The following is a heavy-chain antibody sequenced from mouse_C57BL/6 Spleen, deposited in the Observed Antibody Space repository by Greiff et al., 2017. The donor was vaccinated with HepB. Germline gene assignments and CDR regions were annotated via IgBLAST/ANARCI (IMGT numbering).Heavy chain of an antibody. CDR1: GYTFTSYW. D-gene: IGHD2-12*01. J-gene: IGHJ1*03. CDR3: AKAPYYTGWYFDV. CDR2: IDPSDSYT. V-gene: IGHV1-69*01. Sequence: QVQLQQPGAELVMPGASVKLSCKASGYTFTSYWMHWVKQRPGQGLEWIGEIDPSDSYTNYNQKFKGKSTLTVDKSSSTAYRQLSSLTSEDSAVYYCAKAPYYTGWYFDVWGTGTTVTVSS.